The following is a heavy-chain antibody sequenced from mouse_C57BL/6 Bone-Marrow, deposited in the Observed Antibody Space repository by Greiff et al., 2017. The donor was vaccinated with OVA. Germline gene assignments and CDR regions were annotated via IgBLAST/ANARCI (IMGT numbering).Heavy chain of an antibody. CDR2: IHPNSGST. CDR1: GYTFTSYW. Sequence: VQLQQPGAELVKPGASVKLSCKASGYTFTSYWMHWVKQRPGQGLEWIGMIHPNSGSTNYNEKFKSKATLTVDKSSSTAYMQLSSLTSDDSAVYYCARYGYGSSYYAMDYWGQGTSVTVSS. V-gene: IGHV1-64*01. J-gene: IGHJ4*01. D-gene: IGHD1-1*01. CDR3: ARYGYGSSYYAMDY.